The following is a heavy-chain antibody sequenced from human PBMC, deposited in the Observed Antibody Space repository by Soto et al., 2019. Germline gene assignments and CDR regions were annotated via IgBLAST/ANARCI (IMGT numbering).Heavy chain of an antibody. D-gene: IGHD3-10*01. CDR1: GASVSSTYW. J-gene: IGHJ5*02. CDR2: INHRGSA. Sequence: SETLSLTCAVSGASVSSTYWWSWVRQPPGKGPEWIGEINHRGSANYNPSLKSRVTISLDTSKNQFSLRLSSVTAADTAVYYCARGLSYIRPDPWGQGTLVTVSS. V-gene: IGHV4-4*02. CDR3: ARGLSYIRPDP.